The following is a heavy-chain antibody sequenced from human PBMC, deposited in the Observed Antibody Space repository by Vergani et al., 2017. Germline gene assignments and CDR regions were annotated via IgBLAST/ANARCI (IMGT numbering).Heavy chain of an antibody. CDR2: ISSSGSTI. J-gene: IGHJ4*02. CDR1: GFTFSSYE. Sequence: EVQLLESGGGLVQPGGSLRLSCAASGFTFSSYEMNWVRQAPGKGLEWVSYISSSGSTIYYADSVKGRFTISRDNAKNSLYLQMNSLRAEDTAVYYCAGGRDSSGHSSFDYWGQGTLVTVSS. V-gene: IGHV3-48*03. CDR3: AGGRDSSGHSSFDY. D-gene: IGHD3-22*01.